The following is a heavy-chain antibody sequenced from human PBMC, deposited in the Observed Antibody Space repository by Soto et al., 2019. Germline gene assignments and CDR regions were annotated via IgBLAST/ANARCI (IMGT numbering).Heavy chain of an antibody. CDR2: ISGFNGNT. D-gene: IGHD3-16*01. CDR1: GYTFNFYG. V-gene: IGHV1-18*01. CDR3: ARIGVSSGHESPDFDS. J-gene: IGHJ4*02. Sequence: ASVKVSCKASGYTFNFYGITWVRQAPGQGLEWMGWISGFNGNTNYAADLQGRVTMTTDTSTSTAYMELRGLRSDDTAVYYCARIGVSSGHESPDFDSWGQGTLVTVSS.